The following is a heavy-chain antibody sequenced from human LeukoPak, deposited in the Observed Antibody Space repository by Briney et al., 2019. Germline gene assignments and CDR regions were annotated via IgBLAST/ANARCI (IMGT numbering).Heavy chain of an antibody. J-gene: IGHJ4*02. V-gene: IGHV1-18*01. D-gene: IGHD2-2*01. CDR1: GYTFTSYG. Sequence: ASVKVSCKASGYTFTSYGISWVRQAPGQGLEWMGWISAYNGNTNYAQKLQGRVTMTTDTSTSTAYMELRSLRSDDTAMYYCARVDYCSSTSCYPLFDYWGQGTLVTVSS. CDR3: ARVDYCSSTSCYPLFDY. CDR2: ISAYNGNT.